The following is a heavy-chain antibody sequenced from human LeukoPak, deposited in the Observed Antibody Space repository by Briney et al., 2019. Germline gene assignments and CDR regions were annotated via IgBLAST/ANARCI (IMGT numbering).Heavy chain of an antibody. CDR2: FYTSGST. Sequence: SETLSLTCTVSGGSISSGTYYWSWIRQPAGKGLEWIGRFYTSGSTNYNPSLKSRVTISVDTSKNQFSLKLSSVTAADTAVYYCARVNRGDYFDYWGQGTLVTVSS. J-gene: IGHJ4*02. V-gene: IGHV4-61*02. CDR3: ARVNRGDYFDY. D-gene: IGHD2/OR15-2a*01. CDR1: GGSISSGTYY.